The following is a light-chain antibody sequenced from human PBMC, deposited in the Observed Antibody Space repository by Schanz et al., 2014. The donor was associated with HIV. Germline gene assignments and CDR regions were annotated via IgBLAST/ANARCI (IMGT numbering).Light chain of an antibody. Sequence: QSALTQPASVSGSPGQSITISCTGTSSDVATYNYVSWYQQHPGKAPKLMIYDVSNRPSGVSNRFSGSKSGNAASLTIFGLQPEDEADYYCYSYAGSSTFGDVVFGGGTKLTVL. CDR3: YSYAGSSTFGDVV. CDR1: SSDVATYNY. CDR2: DVS. V-gene: IGLV2-14*03. J-gene: IGLJ2*01.